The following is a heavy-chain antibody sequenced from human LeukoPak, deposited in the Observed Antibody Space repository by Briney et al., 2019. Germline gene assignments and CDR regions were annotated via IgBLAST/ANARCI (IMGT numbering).Heavy chain of an antibody. Sequence: GGSLRLSCAASGFTFSSYAMSWVRQAPGKGLEWVSAISGSGGSTYYADSVKGRFTISRDNSKNTLYLQMNSLRAEDMAVYYCAKGYDFWSGYTLDPWGQGTLVTVSS. J-gene: IGHJ5*02. CDR2: ISGSGGST. V-gene: IGHV3-23*01. CDR3: AKGYDFWSGYTLDP. CDR1: GFTFSSYA. D-gene: IGHD3-3*01.